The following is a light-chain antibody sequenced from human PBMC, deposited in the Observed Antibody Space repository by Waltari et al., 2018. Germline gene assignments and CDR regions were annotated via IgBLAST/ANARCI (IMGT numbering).Light chain of an antibody. V-gene: IGKV1-NL1*01. CDR3: QQYYSLPYT. Sequence: DIQMTQSPSSLSTSIGDRVTITCRASQDIQNSLGWYQQKPGKAPKLLLHDASRLESAVPSRFSGSGSGTDYTLTITSLQPEDFASYYCQQYYSLPYTFGQGTKLEIK. J-gene: IGKJ2*01. CDR2: DAS. CDR1: QDIQNS.